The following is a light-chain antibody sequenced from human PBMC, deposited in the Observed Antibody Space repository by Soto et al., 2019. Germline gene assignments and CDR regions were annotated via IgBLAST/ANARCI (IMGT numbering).Light chain of an antibody. J-gene: IGLJ1*01. CDR3: SSYTTSNTRQIV. Sequence: QSVLTQPASVSGSPVHSSNISCTGTSSDVGGYNYVSWYQHHPGKAPKLIIYDVSNRPSGVSNPFSGSKSGNTASLTISGLQPEDEADYYCSSYTTSNTRQIVFGTGTKVTVL. CDR2: DVS. V-gene: IGLV2-14*03. CDR1: SSDVGGYNY.